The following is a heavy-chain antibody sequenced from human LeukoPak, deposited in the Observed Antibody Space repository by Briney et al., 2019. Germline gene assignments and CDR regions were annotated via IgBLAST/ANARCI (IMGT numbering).Heavy chain of an antibody. V-gene: IGHV3-30*02. Sequence: SGGSLRLSCAASGFTFSTYGMHWVRQAPGKGLEWVAVVRYDGSNKYYADFVKGRFTISRDNSKNTLYLQMDSLRAEETAVYYCARGTVTSRTWYFDLWGRGTLVTVSS. CDR1: GFTFSTYG. J-gene: IGHJ2*01. CDR2: VRYDGSNK. CDR3: ARGTVTSRTWYFDL. D-gene: IGHD4-17*01.